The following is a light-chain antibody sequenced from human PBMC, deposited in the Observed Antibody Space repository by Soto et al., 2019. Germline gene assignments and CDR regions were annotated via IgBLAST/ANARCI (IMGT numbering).Light chain of an antibody. J-gene: IGLJ1*01. V-gene: IGLV2-14*01. Sequence: QSALTQPASVSGCRGQWITISCVGTSGDIGDYNYVSWYQQHPGKVPKVIIYDVSNRPSGVSYRFSGTKSGNTASLTVSGLQAEDEADYYCCSYTRSGTLIFGTGTKVTVL. CDR2: DVS. CDR1: SGDIGDYNY. CDR3: CSYTRSGTLI.